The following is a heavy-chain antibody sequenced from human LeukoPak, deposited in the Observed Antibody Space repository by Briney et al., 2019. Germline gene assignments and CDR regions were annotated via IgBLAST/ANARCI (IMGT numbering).Heavy chain of an antibody. CDR3: VRDIQWRFDP. J-gene: IGHJ5*02. Sequence: ASVKVSGKASGYMFTSYGISWVRQAPGQGLEWMGWISTNKGNTNYAQRLQGRVTMTTDTSTSTAYMELRSLRSDDTAIYYCVRDIQWRFDPWGQGTLVTVSS. CDR2: ISTNKGNT. CDR1: GYMFTSYG. V-gene: IGHV1-18*01. D-gene: IGHD2-8*01.